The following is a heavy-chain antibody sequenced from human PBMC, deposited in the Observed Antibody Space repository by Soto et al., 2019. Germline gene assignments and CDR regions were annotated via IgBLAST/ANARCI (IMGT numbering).Heavy chain of an antibody. CDR3: ADSYGLRFPSDY. J-gene: IGHJ4*02. CDR2: ISVSGSDDST. D-gene: IGHD5-18*01. Sequence: GGSLRLSCAASGFTLSTFAMSWVRQAPGKGLEWVSSISVSGSDDSTYFADSVKGRFTISRDNSKNTLYLQMNSLRAEDTAVYYCADSYGLRFPSDYWGQGTLVTVSS. CDR1: GFTLSTFA. V-gene: IGHV3-23*01.